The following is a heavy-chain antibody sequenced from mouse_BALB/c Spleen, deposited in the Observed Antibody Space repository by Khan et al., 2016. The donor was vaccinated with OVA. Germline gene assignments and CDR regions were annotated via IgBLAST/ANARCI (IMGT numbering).Heavy chain of an antibody. V-gene: IGHV2-6-1*01. J-gene: IGHJ4*01. Sequence: QVQLKESGPGLVAPSQSLSITCTISGFSLTNYGVHWVRQPPGKGLEWLVVIWSDGTTTYDSALKSRLTISKDNSKSQVFLKMDSLQTDDTAMYYFARQPYFHYYFMDYWGQGTSVTGSS. D-gene: IGHD2-10*01. CDR2: IWSDGTT. CDR1: GFSLTNYG. CDR3: ARQPYFHYYFMDY.